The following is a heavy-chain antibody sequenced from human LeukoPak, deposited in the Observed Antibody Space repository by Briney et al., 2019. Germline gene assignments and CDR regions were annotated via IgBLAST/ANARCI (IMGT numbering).Heavy chain of an antibody. D-gene: IGHD3-3*01. J-gene: IGHJ4*02. CDR2: IKQDGSEK. CDR3: TRPRLTIFGVLIRTHCY. V-gene: IGHV3-7*02. Sequence: GGSLRLSCAASGFTFSSYWMSWVRQAPGKGLEWVANIKQDGSEKYYVDSVKGRFTISRDNAKNSLYLQMNCLRAEDTAVYYCTRPRLTIFGVLIRTHCYWGQGTLVTVSS. CDR1: GFTFSSYW.